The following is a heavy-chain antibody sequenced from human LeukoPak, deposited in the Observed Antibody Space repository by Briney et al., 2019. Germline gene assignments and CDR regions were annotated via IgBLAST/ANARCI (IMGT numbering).Heavy chain of an antibody. D-gene: IGHD3-9*01. CDR3: ATLPVLRYFDREKYYFDY. Sequence: SETLSLTCAVYGGSLSGYYWSWIRQPPGKGLEWIGEINHSGSTNYNPSLKSRVTISVDTSKNQFSLKLSSVTAADTAVYYCATLPVLRYFDREKYYFDYWGQGTLVTVSS. V-gene: IGHV4-34*01. J-gene: IGHJ4*02. CDR1: GGSLSGYY. CDR2: INHSGST.